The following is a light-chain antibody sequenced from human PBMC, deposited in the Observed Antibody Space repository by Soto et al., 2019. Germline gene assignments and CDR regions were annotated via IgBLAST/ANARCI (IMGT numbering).Light chain of an antibody. V-gene: IGLV2-23*01. CDR2: VAY. Sequence: QSVLTQPASVSGSPGQSITISCTGTSTDVGSHKLVSWYQQYPGNAPKLIIFVAYKRPSGVSNRFSGSKSGSTASLTISGLQAEDEADYYCCSNAVGSTYVFGTGTKLTVL. CDR3: CSNAVGSTYV. CDR1: STDVGSHKL. J-gene: IGLJ1*01.